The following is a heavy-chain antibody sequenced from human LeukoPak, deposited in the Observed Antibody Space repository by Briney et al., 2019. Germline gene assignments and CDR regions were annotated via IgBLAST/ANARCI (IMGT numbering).Heavy chain of an antibody. Sequence: SETLSLTCAVYGGSFSAYYWSWIRQPPGKGLEWIGEIHHSGTTNDSPSLKSRVTLSVDTSKNQFSLKLTSVTAADTAVYYCARRGLWELLNNDGFDIWGQGTMVTVFS. D-gene: IGHD1-26*01. J-gene: IGHJ3*02. CDR2: IHHSGTT. CDR3: ARRGLWELLNNDGFDI. V-gene: IGHV4-34*01. CDR1: GGSFSAYY.